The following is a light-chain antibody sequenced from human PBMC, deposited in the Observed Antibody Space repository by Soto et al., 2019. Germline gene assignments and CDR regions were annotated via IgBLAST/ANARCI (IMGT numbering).Light chain of an antibody. Sequence: QSVLTQPPSVSAAPGQKVTISCSGGSSNIGNNYVSWYQQVPGTAPKVLITENNKRPSGIPDRFSGSKSGTSAILGISGLQTGDEAYYYCATWDSSLKIVVFGGGTKVTVL. J-gene: IGLJ2*01. CDR1: SSNIGNNY. CDR2: ENN. V-gene: IGLV1-51*02. CDR3: ATWDSSLKIVV.